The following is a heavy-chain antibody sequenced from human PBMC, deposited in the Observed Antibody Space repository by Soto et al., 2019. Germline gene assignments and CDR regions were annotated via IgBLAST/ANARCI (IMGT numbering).Heavy chain of an antibody. Sequence: GGSLRLSFSASGFIFSTYTMLWVRQSPGKGLEYVSAINTGAATSYVDSVRGRFTISRDNSKNTLYLQMSSLRPEDTAVYYCVTGYSSGWYEIYWGQGTPVTVSS. V-gene: IGHV3-64D*06. J-gene: IGHJ4*02. D-gene: IGHD6-19*01. CDR2: INTGAAT. CDR3: VTGYSSGWYEIY. CDR1: GFIFSTYT.